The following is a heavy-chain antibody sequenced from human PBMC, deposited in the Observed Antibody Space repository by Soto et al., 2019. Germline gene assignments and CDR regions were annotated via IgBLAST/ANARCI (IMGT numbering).Heavy chain of an antibody. CDR2: IKSKTDGGTT. V-gene: IGHV3-15*01. Sequence: GSLRLSCAASGFTFSNAWMTSVRQAPGKGLEWVGRIKSKTDGGTTDYAAPVKGRFTISRDDSKNTLHLQMNSLKTEDTAVYYCTTDTSYFDWLLSVPTDNDYLGQG. J-gene: IGHJ4*02. CDR1: GFTFSNAW. CDR3: TTDTSYFDWLLSVPTDNDY. D-gene: IGHD3-9*01.